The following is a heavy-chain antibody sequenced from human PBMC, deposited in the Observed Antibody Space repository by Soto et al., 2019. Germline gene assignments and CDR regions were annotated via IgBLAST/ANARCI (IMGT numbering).Heavy chain of an antibody. CDR2: FDPEDGET. CDR1: GYTLTELS. Sequence: ASVKVRCKVSGYTLTELSMHWVRQAPGKGLEWMGGFDPEDGETIYAQKFQGRVTMTEDTSTDTAYMELSSLRSEDTAVYYCATDPGGIAAAGVFDYWGQGTLVTVSS. V-gene: IGHV1-24*01. D-gene: IGHD6-13*01. CDR3: ATDPGGIAAAGVFDY. J-gene: IGHJ4*02.